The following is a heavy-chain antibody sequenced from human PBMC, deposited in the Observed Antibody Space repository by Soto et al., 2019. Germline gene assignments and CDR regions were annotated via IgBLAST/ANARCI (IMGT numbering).Heavy chain of an antibody. Sequence: GASVNVSCKASEYTFTTYAMHWVRQAPGQRLEWMGWINTGNGNTKYSQKFQGRVTITRDTSASTAYMELSSLISEDTAVYYCARNAVGTYHFDYWGQGTLVTVSS. J-gene: IGHJ4*02. CDR1: EYTFTTYA. CDR3: ARNAVGTYHFDY. V-gene: IGHV1-3*04. CDR2: INTGNGNT. D-gene: IGHD1-26*01.